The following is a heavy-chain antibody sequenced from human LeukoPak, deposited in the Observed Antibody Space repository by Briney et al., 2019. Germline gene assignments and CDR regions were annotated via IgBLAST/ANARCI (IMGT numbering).Heavy chain of an antibody. Sequence: ASVKVSCKASGYTFTSYYMHWVRQAPGQGLEWMGIINPSGGSTSYAQKFQGRVTMTRDTSTSTVYMELSSLRSENTAVYYCARDHSVVVVAAPYYFDYWGQGTLVTVSS. V-gene: IGHV1-46*01. CDR1: GYTFTSYY. D-gene: IGHD2-15*01. CDR2: INPSGGST. CDR3: ARDHSVVVVAAPYYFDY. J-gene: IGHJ4*02.